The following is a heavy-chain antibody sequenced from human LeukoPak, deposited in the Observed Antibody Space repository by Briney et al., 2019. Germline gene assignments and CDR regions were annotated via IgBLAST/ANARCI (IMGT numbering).Heavy chain of an antibody. D-gene: IGHD2-15*01. V-gene: IGHV4-30-4*01. Sequence: PSETLSLTCTVSGASVRSGDYYWSWIRQPPGKGLEWIGYIYDSGSTYYNPSLKSRITISVDTSENRFSLKLSSVTATDTAVYYCARDCSGGSCYGAFDIWGQGTMVTVSS. CDR1: GASVRSGDYY. J-gene: IGHJ3*02. CDR3: ARDCSGGSCYGAFDI. CDR2: IYDSGST.